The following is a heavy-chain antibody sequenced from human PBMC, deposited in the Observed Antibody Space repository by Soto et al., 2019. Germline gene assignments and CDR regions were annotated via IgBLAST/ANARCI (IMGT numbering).Heavy chain of an antibody. CDR3: VFHFNNYQSYS. D-gene: IGHD2-2*01. Sequence: EVHLLESGGALVQPGGSLRLSCAASGFTFISSAMNWVRQAPGKGLEWVSIIGAGGANIYYADSVKGRFTISRDDSKNTVYLQMNTLRAEDTATSYCVFHFNNYQSYSWGQGTQVIVSS. V-gene: IGHV3-23*01. CDR1: GFTFISSA. J-gene: IGHJ4*02. CDR2: IGAGGANI.